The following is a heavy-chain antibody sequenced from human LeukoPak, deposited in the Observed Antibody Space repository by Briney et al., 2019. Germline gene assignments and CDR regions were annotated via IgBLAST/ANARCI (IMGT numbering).Heavy chain of an antibody. J-gene: IGHJ4*02. D-gene: IGHD5-24*01. CDR3: AKDVEMATILPHY. V-gene: IGHV3-9*01. CDR2: ISWNSGSI. CDR1: GFTFDDYA. Sequence: PGGSQRLSCAASGFTFDDYAMHWVRQAPGKGLEWVSGISWNSGSIGYADSVKGRFTISRDNAKNSLYLQMNSLRAEDTALYYCAKDVEMATILPHYWGQGTLVTVSS.